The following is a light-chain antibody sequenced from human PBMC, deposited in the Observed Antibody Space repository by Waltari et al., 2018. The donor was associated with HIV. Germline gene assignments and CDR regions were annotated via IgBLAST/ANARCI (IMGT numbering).Light chain of an antibody. CDR3: QRYGRSRT. Sequence: IVLTQSPGTLSLPPGEKATLSCRASQSVSSTSLAWYQQKPGQSPRLLIYSASTRANGIPDRFSGSGSGTDFSLTISRLEPEDFAVYYCQRYGRSRTFGQGTKVEIK. CDR2: SAS. CDR1: QSVSSTS. V-gene: IGKV3-20*01. J-gene: IGKJ1*01.